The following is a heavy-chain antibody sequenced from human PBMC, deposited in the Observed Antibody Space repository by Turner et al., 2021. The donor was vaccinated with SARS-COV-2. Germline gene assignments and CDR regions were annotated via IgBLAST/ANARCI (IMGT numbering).Heavy chain of an antibody. CDR2: IYSGGST. V-gene: IGHV3-53*04. J-gene: IGHJ6*02. Sequence: EVQLVESGAGVVQPGGSLRLSCAAPGFTVSSNYRSWGRQAPGKGREWVSVIYSGGSTYYADSVKGRFTISRHNSKNTLYLQMNSLRAEDTAVYYCARDANDFWSGSYAFGMDVWGQGTTVTVSS. CDR1: GFTVSSNY. D-gene: IGHD3-3*01. CDR3: ARDANDFWSGSYAFGMDV.